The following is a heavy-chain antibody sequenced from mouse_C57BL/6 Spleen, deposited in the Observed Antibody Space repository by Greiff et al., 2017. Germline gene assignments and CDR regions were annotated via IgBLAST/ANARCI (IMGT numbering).Heavy chain of an antibody. V-gene: IGHV5-17*01. D-gene: IGHD3-2*02. CDR2: ISSGSSTI. J-gene: IGHJ2*01. CDR1: GFTFSDYG. CDR3: ARSQATLYYFDY. Sequence: EVQVVESGGGLVKPGGSLKLSCAASGFTFSDYGMHWVRQAPEKGLEWVAYISSGSSTIYYADTVKGRFTISRDNAKNTLFLQMTSLRSEDTAMYYCARSQATLYYFDYWGQGTTLTVAS.